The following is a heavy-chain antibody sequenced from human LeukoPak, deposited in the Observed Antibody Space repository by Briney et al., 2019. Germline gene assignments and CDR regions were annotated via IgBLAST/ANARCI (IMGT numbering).Heavy chain of an antibody. CDR2: ILPIRGIA. CDR1: GGTFSSYT. Sequence: ASVKVSCKAPGGTFSSYTISWVRQAPGQGLEWMGRILPIRGIANYAQKFQGRVTITADKSKSTAYMELSSLRSEDTAVYYCARDLVGVVAPNWFDPWGQGTLVTVSS. CDR3: ARDLVGVVAPNWFDP. D-gene: IGHD2-2*01. V-gene: IGHV1-69*04. J-gene: IGHJ5*02.